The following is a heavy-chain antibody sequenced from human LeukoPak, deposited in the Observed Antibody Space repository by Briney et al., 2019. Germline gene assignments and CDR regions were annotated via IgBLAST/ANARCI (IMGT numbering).Heavy chain of an antibody. D-gene: IGHD2-2*01. CDR1: GYTFTNYD. CDR3: ARGPPDCSNPSCYNWFDP. J-gene: IGHJ5*02. Sequence: ASVKVSCKASGYTFTNYDINWVRQATGQGLEWMGWMNPNSGNTGYAQKFQGRVTMTRNNSISTAYMELSSLRSEDTAVYYCARGPPDCSNPSCYNWFDPWGQGTLVTVSS. V-gene: IGHV1-8*01. CDR2: MNPNSGNT.